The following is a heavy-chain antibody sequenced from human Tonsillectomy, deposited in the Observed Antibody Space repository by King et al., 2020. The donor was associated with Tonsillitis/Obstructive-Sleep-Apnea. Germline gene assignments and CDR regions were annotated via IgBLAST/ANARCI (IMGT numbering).Heavy chain of an antibody. J-gene: IGHJ3*01. D-gene: IGHD2-21*01. V-gene: IGHV3-33*01. CDR2: IWYEGSNQ. CDR1: GFIFSDYG. Sequence: VQLVESGGGVVQPGRSLRLSCAASGFIFSDYGMHWVRQAPGKGLEWVAVIWYEGSNQYYADSVRGRFTISSDSSKSTLYLQMKRLRVEETAVYYCARGSSCAGATCSSDAFNVWGQGSMVTVSS. CDR3: ARGSSCAGATCSSDAFNV.